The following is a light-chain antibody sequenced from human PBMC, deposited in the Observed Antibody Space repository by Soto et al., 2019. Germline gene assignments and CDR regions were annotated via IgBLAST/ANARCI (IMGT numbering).Light chain of an antibody. CDR2: DAS. J-gene: IGKJ1*01. V-gene: IGKV3-15*01. CDR3: QHYNNWPPWT. Sequence: EIAMTQSPVTLSVSPGERATLSCRASQSVGSNLAWYQQKPAQAPRLLIYDASTRATGIPARFSGSGSGTEFTLTISSLQSEDFAVYYCQHYNNWPPWTFGQGTKVDIK. CDR1: QSVGSN.